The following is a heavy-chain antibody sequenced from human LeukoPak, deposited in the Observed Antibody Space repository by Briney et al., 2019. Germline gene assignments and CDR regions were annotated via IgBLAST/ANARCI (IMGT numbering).Heavy chain of an antibody. CDR2: IKQDGSEK. J-gene: IGHJ4*02. CDR3: ASGVGANRFDY. Sequence: GGSLRLSCAASGFTFSSYWMSWVRQAPGKGLEWVANIKQDGSEKYYVDSVKGRFTISRDNAKNSLYLQMNSLRAEDTAVYYCASGVGANRFDYWGQGTLVTVSS. D-gene: IGHD1-26*01. CDR1: GFTFSSYW. V-gene: IGHV3-7*01.